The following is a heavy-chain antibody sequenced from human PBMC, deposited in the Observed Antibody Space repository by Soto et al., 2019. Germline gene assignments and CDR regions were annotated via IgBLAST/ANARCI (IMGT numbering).Heavy chain of an antibody. D-gene: IGHD6-19*01. CDR1: GFSLSTSGVG. J-gene: IGHJ4*02. CDR3: SHSGWPLVDY. CDR2: IYWDDDK. Sequence: QITLKESGPPLVKPTQTLTLTCTFSGFSLSTSGVGVGWIRQPPGKALEWLALIYWDDDKRYSPSLKSRLTITQDTYKNPVVLTMTNMDPVDTAPYYCSHSGWPLVDYWGQGTLVTVSS. V-gene: IGHV2-5*02.